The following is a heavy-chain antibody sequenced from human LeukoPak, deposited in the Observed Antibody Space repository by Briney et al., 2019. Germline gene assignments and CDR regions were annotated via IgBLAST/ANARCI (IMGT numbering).Heavy chain of an antibody. CDR1: GFTFSSYG. D-gene: IGHD2-15*01. J-gene: IGHJ4*02. CDR2: IRYDGSNK. Sequence: PGGSLRLSCAASGFTFSSYGMHWVRQAPGKGLEWVAFIRYDGSNKYYADSVKGRFTISRDNSKNTLYLQMNSLRAEDTAVYYCAKGSPEGGWPRPRGFDYWGQGTLVTVSS. CDR3: AKGSPEGGWPRPRGFDY. V-gene: IGHV3-30*02.